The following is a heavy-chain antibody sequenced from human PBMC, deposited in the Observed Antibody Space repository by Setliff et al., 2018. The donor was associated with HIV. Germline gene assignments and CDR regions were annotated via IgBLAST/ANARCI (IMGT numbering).Heavy chain of an antibody. V-gene: IGHV4-38-2*01. D-gene: IGHD3-10*01. CDR3: TRHLPVYYGSGVSYYFDY. J-gene: IGHJ4*02. CDR1: GTSFSDYY. CDR2: IYYSGST. Sequence: PSETLSLTCAVYGTSFSDYYWGWIRQPPGKGLEWIGSIYYSGSTQYNPSLKSRVTISVDTSKNQVSRKLTSVTAADTAVYYCTRHLPVYYGSGVSYYFDYWGQGTLVTVS.